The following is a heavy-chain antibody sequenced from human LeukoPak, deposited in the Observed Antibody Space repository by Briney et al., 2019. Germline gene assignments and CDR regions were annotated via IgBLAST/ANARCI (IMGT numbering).Heavy chain of an antibody. CDR1: GGSFSSGGYS. CDR2: IYHSGST. Sequence: SETLSLTCAVYGGSFSSGGYSWSWIRQPPGKGLEWIGYIYHSGSTYYNPSLKSRVTISVDRSKNQFSLKLSSVTAADTAVYYCARRSPYGGNSFAFDIWGQGTMVTVSS. D-gene: IGHD4-23*01. V-gene: IGHV4-30-2*01. CDR3: ARRSPYGGNSFAFDI. J-gene: IGHJ3*02.